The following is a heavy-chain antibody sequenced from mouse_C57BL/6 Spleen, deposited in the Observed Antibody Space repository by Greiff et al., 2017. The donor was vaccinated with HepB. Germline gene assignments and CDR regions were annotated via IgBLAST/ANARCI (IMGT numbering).Heavy chain of an antibody. Sequence: VQLKESGPGLVAPSQSLSITCTVSGFSLTSYGVHWVRQPPGKGLEWLVVIWSDGSTTYNSALKSRLSISKDNSKSQVFLKMNSLQTDDTAMYYCARHGGSNYGVSWFAYWGQGTLVTVSA. CDR2: IWSDGST. CDR1: GFSLTSYG. D-gene: IGHD2-5*01. CDR3: ARHGGSNYGVSWFAY. V-gene: IGHV2-6-1*01. J-gene: IGHJ3*01.